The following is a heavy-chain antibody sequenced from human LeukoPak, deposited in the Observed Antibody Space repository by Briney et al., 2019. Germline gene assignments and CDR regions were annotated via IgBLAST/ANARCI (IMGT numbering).Heavy chain of an antibody. CDR2: IYYSGST. Sequence: SETLSLTCTVSGGSISSTYYWDWIRQPPGKGLEWIGSIYYSGSTYYNPSLKSRVTISVDTSKNQFSLKLSSVTAADTAVYYCARGGSSWYGSDAFDIWGQGTMVTVSS. D-gene: IGHD6-13*01. CDR3: ARGGSSWYGSDAFDI. V-gene: IGHV4-39*01. J-gene: IGHJ3*02. CDR1: GGSISSTYY.